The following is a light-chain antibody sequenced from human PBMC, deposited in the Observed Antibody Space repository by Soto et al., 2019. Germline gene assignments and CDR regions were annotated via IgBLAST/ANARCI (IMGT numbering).Light chain of an antibody. CDR3: AAWDDRLNGYV. V-gene: IGLV1-44*01. J-gene: IGLJ1*01. Sequence: QSVLTQPPSASGTPGQRVTISCSGSSSNIGSNTVNWYQQLPGTAPKLLIYNNNRRPSGVPDRFSGSKSGTSASLAVGGLQSEDEADYYCAAWDDRLNGYVFGTGTKVTVL. CDR1: SSNIGSNT. CDR2: NNN.